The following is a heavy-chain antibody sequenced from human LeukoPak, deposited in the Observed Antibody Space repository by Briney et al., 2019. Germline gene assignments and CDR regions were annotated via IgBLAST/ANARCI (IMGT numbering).Heavy chain of an antibody. CDR2: IYRTGTT. CDR3: ARTNYGFVWGSDRYGGSHWYLDL. D-gene: IGHD3-16*02. V-gene: IGHV4-38-2*02. CDR1: GYSIGNGYF. J-gene: IGHJ2*01. Sequence: PSETLSLTCTVSGYSIGNGYFWGWIRQPPGKGLEWIGNIYRTGTTFYNPSLQSRISMSVDTPKNTFSLNLKSVTAADTAVYYCARTNYGFVWGSDRYGGSHWYLDLWSRGTLVTVSS.